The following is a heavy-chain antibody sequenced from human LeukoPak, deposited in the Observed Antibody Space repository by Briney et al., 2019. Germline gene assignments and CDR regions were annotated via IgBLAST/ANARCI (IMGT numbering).Heavy chain of an antibody. CDR2: IYPGDSDT. CDR1: GCSFTSYW. J-gene: IGHJ6*03. Sequence: GASLKISCKGSGCSFTSYWIGWGRRMPGKGGEWMGIIYPGDSDTRYTPSFQGQVTTSPDKSLTPAYQQWSSLKASDTAMYYCARHTLDTTMAGLNYYYYYLVVSGNGATVTLSS. CDR3: ARHTLDTTMAGLNYYYYYLVV. D-gene: IGHD5-18*01. V-gene: IGHV5-51*01.